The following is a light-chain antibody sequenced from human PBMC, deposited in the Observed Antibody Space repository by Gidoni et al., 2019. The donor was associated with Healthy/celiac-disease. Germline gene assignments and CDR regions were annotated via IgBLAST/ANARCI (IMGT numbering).Light chain of an antibody. Sequence: DIQMTQSPPSLSASVGDRVTITCRASQSISSYLNWYQQKPGKAPKLLIYAASSLQSGVPSRFSGSGSGTDFTLTISSLQPEDFATYYCQQSYSTPPAFXXXTKVEIK. CDR1: QSISSY. V-gene: IGKV1-39*01. CDR3: QQSYSTPPA. J-gene: IGKJ1*01. CDR2: AAS.